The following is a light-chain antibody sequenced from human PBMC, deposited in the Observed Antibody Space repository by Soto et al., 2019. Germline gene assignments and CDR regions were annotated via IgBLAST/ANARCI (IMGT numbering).Light chain of an antibody. Sequence: QSVLTQPRSVSGSPGQSVAISCTGTSSDVGGYNYVSWYQQHPGKAPKLMIYDVSKRPSGVPDRFSGSKSGNTASLTISGLQAEDEADNYCCSYAGDYTFLFGGGTKLTVL. J-gene: IGLJ2*01. V-gene: IGLV2-11*01. CDR2: DVS. CDR1: SSDVGGYNY. CDR3: CSYAGDYTFL.